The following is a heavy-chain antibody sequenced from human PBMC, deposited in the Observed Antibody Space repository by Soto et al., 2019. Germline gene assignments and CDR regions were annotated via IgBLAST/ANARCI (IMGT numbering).Heavy chain of an antibody. Sequence: HPGGSLRLSCAASGFAFSSYAMSWVRQAPGKGLEWVSAISDSGGSTFYADSVKGRFTISRDNSKNTLYLQMNSLRAEDTAVYSCAKDPTKVVRGYFDYWGQGTLVTVSS. D-gene: IGHD3-10*01. CDR2: ISDSGGST. J-gene: IGHJ4*02. CDR1: GFAFSSYA. V-gene: IGHV3-23*01. CDR3: AKDPTKVVRGYFDY.